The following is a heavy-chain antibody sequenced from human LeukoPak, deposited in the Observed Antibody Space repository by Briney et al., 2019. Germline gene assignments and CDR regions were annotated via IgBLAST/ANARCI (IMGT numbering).Heavy chain of an antibody. V-gene: IGHV3-53*01. CDR1: GFTVSSNY. CDR2: IYSGGST. CDR3: AKDLQGGNNYGSIFGYFDY. D-gene: IGHD5-18*01. J-gene: IGHJ4*02. Sequence: QTGGSLRLSCAASGFTVSSNYMSWVRQAPGKGLEWVSVIYSGGSTYYADSVKGRFTISRDNSKNTLYLQMSSLRAEDTAVYFCAKDLQGGNNYGSIFGYFDYWGQGALVTVSS.